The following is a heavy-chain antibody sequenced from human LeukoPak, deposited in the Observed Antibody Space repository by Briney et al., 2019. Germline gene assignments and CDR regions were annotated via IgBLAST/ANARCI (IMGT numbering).Heavy chain of an antibody. CDR3: AKGGSYPIDY. CDR1: GFTFSSYW. CDR2: IVSDGSNT. D-gene: IGHD3-16*02. J-gene: IGHJ4*02. V-gene: IGHV3-74*01. Sequence: PGGSLRLSCAASGFTFSSYWMNWVRQVPGKGLVWVSRIVSDGSNTNYADSVKGRFTISRDNAKNTLYLQMNSLRAEDTAVYYCAKGGSYPIDYWGQGALVTVSS.